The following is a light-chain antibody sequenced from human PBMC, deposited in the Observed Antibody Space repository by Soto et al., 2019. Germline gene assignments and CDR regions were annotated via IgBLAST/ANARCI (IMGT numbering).Light chain of an antibody. Sequence: QSALTQPASVSGSPGQSITISCTGTSSDVGGYNYVSWYQQHPGKAPKLMIYDVSNRPSGVSNRFSGSKSGNTASLTISGLPADDDADYYCSSYTSSSTLVFGGGTKLTVL. CDR3: SSYTSSSTLV. V-gene: IGLV2-14*01. CDR1: SSDVGGYNY. J-gene: IGLJ2*01. CDR2: DVS.